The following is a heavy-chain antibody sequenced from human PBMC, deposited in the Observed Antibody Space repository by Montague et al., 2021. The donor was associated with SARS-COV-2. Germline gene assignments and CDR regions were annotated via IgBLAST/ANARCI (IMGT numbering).Heavy chain of an antibody. CDR3: ARGRQHFNMIVVVMTGGEYYFDY. V-gene: IGHV4-34*01. D-gene: IGHD3-22*01. Sequence: SETLSLTCAVYGGSFSDYFWTWIRQPPGKGLEWIGEINHHGTSNYNPSLKSRVSISADTSKNQFSLYLGSVTAADTAVYYCARGRQHFNMIVVVMTGGEYYFDYWGQGTLVTVSS. CDR2: INHHGTS. CDR1: GGSFSDYF. J-gene: IGHJ4*02.